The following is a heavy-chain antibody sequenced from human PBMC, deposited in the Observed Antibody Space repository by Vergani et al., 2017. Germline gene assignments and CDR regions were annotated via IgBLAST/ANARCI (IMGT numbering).Heavy chain of an antibody. Sequence: EVQLVESGGGVIQPGKSLRLSCEASGFKFGDYTMHWVRQAPGKSPEWVALISWDGGSTNYAGSVKGRFTISRDNAKSSLYLQMNSLRAEDTGVYYCARDRYYLGSGSYPYFYYYGLDVWGQGTAVTVSS. CDR2: ISWDGGST. CDR3: ARDRYYLGSGSYPYFYYYGLDV. V-gene: IGHV3-43*01. D-gene: IGHD3-10*01. CDR1: GFKFGDYT. J-gene: IGHJ6*02.